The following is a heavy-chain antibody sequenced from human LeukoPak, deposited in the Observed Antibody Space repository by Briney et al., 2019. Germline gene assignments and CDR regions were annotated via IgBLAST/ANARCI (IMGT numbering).Heavy chain of an antibody. V-gene: IGHV3-23*01. CDR2: VSPSGDIT. CDR3: AKDIDWGRFDL. CDR1: GFTFSSHA. D-gene: IGHD7-27*01. Sequence: SGGSLTLSCVASGFTFSSHAMDWVRQVQGMGLEWVSGVSPSGDITYYADSGKGRFAISRDNSRNTVYFQLNSLRAVDTGVYYCAKDIDWGRFDLWGSGTLVTVSS. J-gene: IGHJ2*01.